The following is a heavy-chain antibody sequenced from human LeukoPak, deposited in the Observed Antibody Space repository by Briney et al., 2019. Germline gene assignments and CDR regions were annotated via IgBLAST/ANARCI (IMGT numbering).Heavy chain of an antibody. J-gene: IGHJ4*02. CDR2: INPKSGGT. V-gene: IGHV1-2*02. Sequence: GASVKVSCKASGYTLTGYYIHWVRQAPGQGLEWVGWINPKSGGTNYAQNFQGRVTLTRDTSISTAYMELSGLRSDDTAVYYCARDNGYCSGGSCLFSDYWGQGALVTVSS. CDR3: ARDNGYCSGGSCLFSDY. D-gene: IGHD2-15*01. CDR1: GYTLTGYY.